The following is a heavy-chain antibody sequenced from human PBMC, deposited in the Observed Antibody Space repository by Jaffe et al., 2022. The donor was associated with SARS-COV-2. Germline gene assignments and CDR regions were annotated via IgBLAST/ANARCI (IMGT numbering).Heavy chain of an antibody. Sequence: QVQLVESGGGVVQPGRSLRLSCAASGFTFSTYGMHWVRQAPGKGLEWVAVISYDGSNKYYVDSVKGRFTISRDNSKNTLYLQMNSLRAEDTAVYYCVKEYQPYSSSWYSGGMDVWGQGTTVTVSS. CDR2: ISYDGSNK. V-gene: IGHV3-30*18. J-gene: IGHJ6*02. CDR1: GFTFSTYG. D-gene: IGHD6-13*01. CDR3: VKEYQPYSSSWYSGGMDV.